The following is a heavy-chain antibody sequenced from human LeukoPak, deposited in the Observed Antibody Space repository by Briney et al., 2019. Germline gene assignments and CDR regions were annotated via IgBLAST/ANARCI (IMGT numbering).Heavy chain of an antibody. CDR2: IYSGGST. CDR3: ASGLPGELWRKPLTPFDY. Sequence: GGSLRLSCAASGFTVSSNYMGWVRQAPGKGLEWVSVIYSGGSTYYADSVKGRFTISRDNSKNTLYLQMNSLRAEDTAVYYCASGLPGELWRKPLTPFDYWGQGTLVTVSS. CDR1: GFTVSSNY. D-gene: IGHD3-16*01. J-gene: IGHJ4*02. V-gene: IGHV3-66*01.